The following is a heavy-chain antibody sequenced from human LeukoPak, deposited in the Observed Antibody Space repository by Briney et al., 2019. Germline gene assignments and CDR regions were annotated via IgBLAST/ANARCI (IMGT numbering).Heavy chain of an antibody. Sequence: GGSLRLSCAASGFTFSSYGMHWVRQAPGKGLEWVAFIRYDGSNKYYADSVKGRFTISRDNSKNTLYLQMNSLRAGDTAVYYCAKDRPTYYDFWSGYGNFDYWGQGTLVTVSS. CDR2: IRYDGSNK. J-gene: IGHJ4*02. V-gene: IGHV3-30*02. CDR3: AKDRPTYYDFWSGYGNFDY. CDR1: GFTFSSYG. D-gene: IGHD3-3*01.